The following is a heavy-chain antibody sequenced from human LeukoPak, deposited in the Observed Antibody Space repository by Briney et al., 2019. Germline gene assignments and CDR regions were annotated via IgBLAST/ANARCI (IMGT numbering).Heavy chain of an antibody. Sequence: GGSLRLSCAASGFALTSYSMNWVRQAPGKGLEWISYLSAGGRTIYYADSVQGRFSISRDTANNTVSLQMGSLRADDTAVYYRARGGYTYGLDSWGQGVPVVVSS. CDR2: LSAGGRTI. V-gene: IGHV3-48*01. J-gene: IGHJ4*02. CDR1: GFALTSYS. CDR3: ARGGYTYGLDS. D-gene: IGHD5-18*01.